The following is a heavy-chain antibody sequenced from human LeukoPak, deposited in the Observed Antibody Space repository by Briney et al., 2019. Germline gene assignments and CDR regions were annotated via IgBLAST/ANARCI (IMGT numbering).Heavy chain of an antibody. CDR1: GGTFSSYA. CDR3: ARGVTTVLSWFDP. J-gene: IGHJ5*02. V-gene: IGHV1-69*13. CDR2: IIPIFGTA. Sequence: GASVKVSCKASGGTFSSYAISWVRQAPGQGLEWMGGIIPIFGTANYTQKFQGRVTITAGESTSTAYMELSSLRSEDTAVYYCARGVTTVLSWFDPWAREPWSPSPQ. D-gene: IGHD4-11*01.